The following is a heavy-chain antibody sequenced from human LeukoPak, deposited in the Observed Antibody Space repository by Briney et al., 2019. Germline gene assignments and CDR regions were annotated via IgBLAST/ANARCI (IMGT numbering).Heavy chain of an antibody. Sequence: GASVKVSCKASGYTFSSYGVSWVRQAPGQGLEWMGWINTYNVNTNYAQKFQGRVTLTTDASTSTAYMELRSLRSDDTVVYYCARDSRRGYSYGYDYWGQGTLVTVSS. D-gene: IGHD5-18*01. V-gene: IGHV1-18*01. J-gene: IGHJ4*02. CDR1: GYTFSSYG. CDR2: INTYNVNT. CDR3: ARDSRRGYSYGYDY.